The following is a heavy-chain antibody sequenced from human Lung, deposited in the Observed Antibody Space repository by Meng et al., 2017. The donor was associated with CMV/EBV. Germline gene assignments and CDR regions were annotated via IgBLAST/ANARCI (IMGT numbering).Heavy chain of an antibody. Sequence: SCAASGFTFSSYEMNWVRQAPGKGLERVSYISSGGITISYADSVRGRFTISRDNAKNSLYLLMNSLRAEDTAVYYCARFPWSGFYAPYWGQGTLVTVSS. V-gene: IGHV3-48*03. CDR3: ARFPWSGFYAPY. J-gene: IGHJ4*02. CDR1: GFTFSSYE. CDR2: ISSGGITI. D-gene: IGHD3-3*01.